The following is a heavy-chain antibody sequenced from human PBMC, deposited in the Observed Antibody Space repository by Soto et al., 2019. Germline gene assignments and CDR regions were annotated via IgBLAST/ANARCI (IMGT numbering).Heavy chain of an antibody. CDR3: TTEGYCSGGSCYSVSWFDP. CDR1: GFTFSNAW. D-gene: IGHD2-15*01. Sequence: PGGSLRLSCAASGFTFSNAWMSWVRQAPGKGLEWVGRIKSKTDGGTTDYAAPVKGRFTISRDDSKNTLYLQMNSLKTEDTAVYYCTTEGYCSGGSCYSVSWFDPWGQGTLVTVS. V-gene: IGHV3-15*01. CDR2: IKSKTDGGTT. J-gene: IGHJ5*02.